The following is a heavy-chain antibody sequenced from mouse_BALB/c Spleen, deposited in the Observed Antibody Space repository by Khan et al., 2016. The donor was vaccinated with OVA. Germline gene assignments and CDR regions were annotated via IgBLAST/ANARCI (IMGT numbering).Heavy chain of an antibody. Sequence: EVELVESGGDLVKPGGSLKLSCAASGFTFSTYGMSWVRQTPDRRLEWVATVSTGGSYTYYPDSVKGRFTIARYNAKNTLYLQMNRLKSDDTAIFYCTRLAYYYDSEGFAYWGQGTLVNVSA. D-gene: IGHD1-1*01. V-gene: IGHV5-6*01. CDR3: TRLAYYYDSEGFAY. J-gene: IGHJ3*01. CDR2: VSTGGSYT. CDR1: GFTFSTYG.